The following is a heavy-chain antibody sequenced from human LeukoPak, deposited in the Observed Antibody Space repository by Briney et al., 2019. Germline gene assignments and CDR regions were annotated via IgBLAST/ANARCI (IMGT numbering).Heavy chain of an antibody. J-gene: IGHJ5*02. V-gene: IGHV3-23*01. CDR3: ASDGYYDARFDP. CDR1: GFTFSDYY. D-gene: IGHD3-22*01. Sequence: GGSLRLSCAASGFTFSDYYMSWVRQAPGKGLEWVSAISGSGGSTYYADSVKGRFTISRDNSKNTLYLQMNSLRAEDTAVYYCASDGYYDARFDPWGQGTLVTVSS. CDR2: ISGSGGST.